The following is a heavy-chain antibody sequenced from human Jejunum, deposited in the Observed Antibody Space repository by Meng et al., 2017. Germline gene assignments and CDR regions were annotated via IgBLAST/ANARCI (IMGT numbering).Heavy chain of an antibody. CDR2: IYWDDAK. D-gene: IGHD5-18*01. CDR1: GFSHTTSVEV. CDR3: AHRSYNYGPRRFHY. J-gene: IGHJ4*02. V-gene: IGHV2-5*02. Sequence: QITHKDVGPTLVQTPQIFKLTGTLSGFSHTTSVEVGDCIRQSPGKVLDWLALIYWDDAKRYNPSLKSRVTITKDTSKNQVIFTLTNMYPVDTATYYCAHRSYNYGPRRFHYWGQGTLVTVAS.